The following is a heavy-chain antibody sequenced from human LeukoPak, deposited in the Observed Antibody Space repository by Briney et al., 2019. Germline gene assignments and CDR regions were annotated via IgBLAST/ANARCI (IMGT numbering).Heavy chain of an antibody. Sequence: SETLSLTCTVSGGSISSHYWSWIRQPPGKGLEWIGYIYYSGCTNYNPSLKSRVTISVDTSKNQFSLKLSSVTAADTAVYYCARRKLVGASPFDYWGQGTLVTVSS. D-gene: IGHD1-26*01. CDR3: ARRKLVGASPFDY. CDR2: IYYSGCT. CDR1: GGSISSHY. J-gene: IGHJ4*02. V-gene: IGHV4-59*11.